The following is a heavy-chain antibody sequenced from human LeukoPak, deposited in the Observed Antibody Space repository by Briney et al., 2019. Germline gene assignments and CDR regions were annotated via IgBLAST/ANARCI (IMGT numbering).Heavy chain of an antibody. Sequence: SQTLSLTCAISGDSVSSNNVGWSWIRQSPSRGLEWLGRTYYRYELYNDYAESLKSRIAINPDTSRNQFSLHLNSVTPEDTAVYYCARDERAGYFDLWGRGTLVTVSS. CDR1: GDSVSSNNVG. CDR3: ARDERAGYFDL. CDR2: TYYRYELYN. J-gene: IGHJ2*01. D-gene: IGHD6-19*01. V-gene: IGHV6-1*01.